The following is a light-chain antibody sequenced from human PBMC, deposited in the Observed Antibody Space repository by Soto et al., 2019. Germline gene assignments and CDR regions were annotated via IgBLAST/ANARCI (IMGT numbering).Light chain of an antibody. J-gene: IGLJ1*01. CDR1: SSNIGGAYD. CDR3: QSYDSSLNGYV. CDR2: ANN. Sequence: QSALTQPPSVSGAPGQRVTISCTGSSSNIGGAYDVHWYQQLPGTAPKLLIYANNYRPSGVPDRFSGSKSGTSASLAITGLQAEDEADYYCQSYDSSLNGYVFGTGTQLTVL. V-gene: IGLV1-40*01.